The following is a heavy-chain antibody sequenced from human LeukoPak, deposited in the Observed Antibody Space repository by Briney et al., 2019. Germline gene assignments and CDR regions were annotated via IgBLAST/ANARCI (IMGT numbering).Heavy chain of an antibody. J-gene: IGHJ5*02. CDR3: AKDGVVEDFWSGLSWFDP. D-gene: IGHD3-3*01. CDR1: GFTFSSYG. Sequence: GGSLRLSCAASGFTFSSYGMHWVRQPPGKGLEWVAFIRYDGTYKYYADSVKGRFTMSRDNSKNTLYLQMNSLRAEDTAVYYCAKDGVVEDFWSGLSWFDPWGQGTLVTVSS. CDR2: IRYDGTYK. V-gene: IGHV3-30*02.